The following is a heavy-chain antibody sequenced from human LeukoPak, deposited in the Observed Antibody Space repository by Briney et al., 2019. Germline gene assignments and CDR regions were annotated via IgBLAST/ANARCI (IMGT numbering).Heavy chain of an antibody. D-gene: IGHD2-15*01. Sequence: SETLSLTCTVSGGSISSSDYYWVWIRQPPGKGLEWIGSIYYSGSTYYNTSLKSLVTTSVDTSKTHFTLRLSSVTAADTAMCYCARLTIAATAFDMWGQGTMVTVSS. J-gene: IGHJ3*02. CDR1: GGSISSSDYY. CDR3: ARLTIAATAFDM. V-gene: IGHV4-39*02. CDR2: IYYSGST.